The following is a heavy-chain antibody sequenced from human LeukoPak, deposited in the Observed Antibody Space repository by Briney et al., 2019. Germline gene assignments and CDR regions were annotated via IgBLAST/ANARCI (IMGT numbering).Heavy chain of an antibody. D-gene: IGHD3-10*01. V-gene: IGHV4-34*01. Sequence: SETLSLTCVMYGGSFSASHWSWVRQPPGRGLEWIGEISQDANEGTNYNPSLKSRVTVSLDTSKNQFSLKLSSVTAADTAVYYCARGPPVLLWFGEFASWGQGTLVTVSS. CDR3: ARGPPVLLWFGEFAS. J-gene: IGHJ5*01. CDR1: GGSFSASH. CDR2: ISQDANEGT.